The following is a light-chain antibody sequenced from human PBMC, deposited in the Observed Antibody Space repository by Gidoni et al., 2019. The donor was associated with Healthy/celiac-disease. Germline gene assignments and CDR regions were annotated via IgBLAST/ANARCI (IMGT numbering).Light chain of an antibody. V-gene: IGKV1-13*02. J-gene: IGKJ4*01. CDR2: DAS. Sequence: IPFTQSPSSLSASVGDRVTITCRASQVISSALAWYQQKPGKAPKLLIYDASSLESGVPSRFSGSGSGTDFTLTISSLQPEDFATYYCQQFNSYPSLTFGGGTKVEIK. CDR3: QQFNSYPSLT. CDR1: QVISSA.